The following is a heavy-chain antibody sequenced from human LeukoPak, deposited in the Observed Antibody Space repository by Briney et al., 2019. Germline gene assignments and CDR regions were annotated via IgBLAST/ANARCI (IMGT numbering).Heavy chain of an antibody. Sequence: GASVKVSCKASGYTFTGYYMHGVPHAPGQGRECMGQLNPNSWWSNYAQKVQGRGNMPRDTSMRTAYMELGTLRSDDTAVYYCARARGGYSSSWYYLDYWGQGTLVTVSS. CDR2: LNPNSWWS. V-gene: IGHV1-2*06. CDR1: GYTFTGYY. D-gene: IGHD6-13*01. CDR3: ARARGGYSSSWYYLDY. J-gene: IGHJ4*02.